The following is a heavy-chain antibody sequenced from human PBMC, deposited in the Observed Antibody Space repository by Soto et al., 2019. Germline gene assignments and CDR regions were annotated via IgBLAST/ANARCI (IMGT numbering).Heavy chain of an antibody. Sequence: GGSLRLSCAASGFTFSSYGMHWVRQAPGKGLEWVAVISYDGSNKYYADSVKGRFTISRDNSKNTLYLQMNSLRAEDTAVYYCAKDGITGTTVPDYWGQGTLVTVSS. CDR1: GFTFSSYG. V-gene: IGHV3-30*18. CDR2: ISYDGSNK. J-gene: IGHJ4*02. CDR3: AKDGITGTTVPDY. D-gene: IGHD1-7*01.